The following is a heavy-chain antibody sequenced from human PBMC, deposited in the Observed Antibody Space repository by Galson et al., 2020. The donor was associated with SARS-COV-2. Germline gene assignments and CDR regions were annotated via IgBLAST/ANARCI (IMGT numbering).Heavy chain of an antibody. J-gene: IGHJ4*02. CDR1: GFTFSSYS. CDR2: ISSSSSYI. CDR3: ARWGFMGSGYYYSYYFDY. V-gene: IGHV3-21*01. D-gene: IGHD3-22*01. Sequence: GGSLRLSCAASGFTFSSYSMNWVRQAPGKGLEWVSSISSSSSYIYYADSVKGRFTISRDNAKNSLYLQMNSLRAEDTAVYYCARWGFMGSGYYYSYYFDYWGQGTLVTVSS.